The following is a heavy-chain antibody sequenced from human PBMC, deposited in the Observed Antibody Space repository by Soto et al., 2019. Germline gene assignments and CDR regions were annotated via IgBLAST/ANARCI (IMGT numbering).Heavy chain of an antibody. V-gene: IGHV3-30*18. Sequence: SCAASGFTFRSYGMHWVRQAPGKGLEWVAVISYDGSNKYYADYVQGRFTISRDNSKNTLYLQLNSLRAEDTAVYYCAKVKGDTAMDYYYYGMDVWGQGTTVTVSS. J-gene: IGHJ6*02. CDR2: ISYDGSNK. CDR1: GFTFRSYG. CDR3: AKVKGDTAMDYYYYGMDV. D-gene: IGHD5-18*01.